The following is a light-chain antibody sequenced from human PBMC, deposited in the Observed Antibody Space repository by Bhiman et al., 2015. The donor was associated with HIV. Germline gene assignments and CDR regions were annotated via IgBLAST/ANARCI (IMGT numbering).Light chain of an antibody. V-gene: IGLV2-14*03. CDR3: SSYTSSSTGVV. CDR2: DVS. Sequence: QSALTQPASVSGSPGQSITISCTGTTSDVGGYNYVSWYQQHPGKGPKLMIYDVSNRPSGVSNRFSGSKSGNTASLTISGLQAEDEADYYCSSYTSSSTGVVFGEGTKLTVL. J-gene: IGLJ2*01. CDR1: TSDVGGYNY.